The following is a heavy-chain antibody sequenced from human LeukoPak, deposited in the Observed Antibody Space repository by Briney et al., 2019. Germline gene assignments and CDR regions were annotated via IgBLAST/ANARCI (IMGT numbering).Heavy chain of an antibody. CDR1: GFTFSSYR. CDR2: ISSSSSYI. V-gene: IGHV3-21*01. Sequence: GGSLRLSCAASGFTFSSYRMNWVRQAPGKGLEWVSSISSSSSYIYYADSVKGRFTISRDNAKNSLYLQMNSLRAEDTAVYYCARDPDYGGNRGYWGQGTLVTVSS. CDR3: ARDPDYGGNRGY. D-gene: IGHD4-23*01. J-gene: IGHJ4*02.